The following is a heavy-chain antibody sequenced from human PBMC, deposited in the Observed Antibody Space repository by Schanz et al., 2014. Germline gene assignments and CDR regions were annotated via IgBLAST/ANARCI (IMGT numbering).Heavy chain of an antibody. J-gene: IGHJ4*02. CDR3: AGGKTTGLAY. CDR2: IRADGRMT. D-gene: IGHD4-4*01. V-gene: IGHV3-74*02. CDR1: GLTVGDAW. Sequence: EVQLVESGGGLVKPGGSLRLSCAVSGLTVGDAWMHWVRQAPGKGPEWISHIRADGRMTNYAASVEGRFTISRDVAKNTLYLQMFSLRAEDMGVYYCAGGKTTGLAYWGQGTQVAVSS.